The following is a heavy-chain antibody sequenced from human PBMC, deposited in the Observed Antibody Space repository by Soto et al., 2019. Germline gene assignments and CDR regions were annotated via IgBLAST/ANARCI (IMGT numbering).Heavy chain of an antibody. CDR3: AREFEAAAGNFDP. D-gene: IGHD6-13*01. CDR2: IWYDGSNK. J-gene: IGHJ5*02. Sequence: GGSLRLSCAASGFTFSSYGMHWVRQAPGKGLEWVAVIWYDGSNKYYADSVKGRFTISRDNSKNTLYLQMNSLRAEDTAVYYCAREFEAAAGNFDPWGQGTLVTVSS. V-gene: IGHV3-33*01. CDR1: GFTFSSYG.